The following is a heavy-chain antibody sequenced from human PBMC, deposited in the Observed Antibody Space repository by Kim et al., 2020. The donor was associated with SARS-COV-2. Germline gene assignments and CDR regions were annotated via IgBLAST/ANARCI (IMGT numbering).Heavy chain of an antibody. Sequence: NSAQKFQGRVTMTRDTSTSTVYMELSSLRSEDTAVFYCARGVSGTKAMDVWGQGTTVTVSS. CDR3: ARGVSGTKAMDV. V-gene: IGHV1-46*01. D-gene: IGHD6-19*01. J-gene: IGHJ6*02.